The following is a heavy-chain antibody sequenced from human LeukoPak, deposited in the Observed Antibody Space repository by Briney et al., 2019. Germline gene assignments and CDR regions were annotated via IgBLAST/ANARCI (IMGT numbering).Heavy chain of an antibody. CDR2: IYYSGST. V-gene: IGHV4-31*03. CDR1: GGSISSGGYY. Sequence: SQTLSLTCTVSGGSISSGGYYWSWIRQHPGKGLEWIGYIYYSGSTYYNPSLKSRVTISVDTSKNQFSLKLSSVTAADTAVYYCARADSSGCYGWFDPWGQGTLVTVSS. J-gene: IGHJ5*02. CDR3: ARADSSGCYGWFDP. D-gene: IGHD3-22*01.